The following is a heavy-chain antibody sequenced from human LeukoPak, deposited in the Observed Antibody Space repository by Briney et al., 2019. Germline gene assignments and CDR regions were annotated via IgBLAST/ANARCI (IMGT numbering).Heavy chain of an antibody. Sequence: PGGSLRLSCAASGFTFSSYSMNWVRQAPGKGLEWVSSISSSSSYIYYADSVKGRFTISRDNAKNSLYLQMSSLRAEDTAVYYCARDGLSRGVSDYWGQGTLVTVSS. J-gene: IGHJ4*02. D-gene: IGHD3-10*01. CDR2: ISSSSSYI. V-gene: IGHV3-21*01. CDR1: GFTFSSYS. CDR3: ARDGLSRGVSDY.